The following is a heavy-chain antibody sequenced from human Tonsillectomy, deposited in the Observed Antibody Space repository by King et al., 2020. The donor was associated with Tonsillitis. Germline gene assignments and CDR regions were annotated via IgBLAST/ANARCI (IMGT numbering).Heavy chain of an antibody. V-gene: IGHV3-49*03. CDR1: GFTFGDSA. J-gene: IGHJ4*02. CDR2: IRSKSNGGTT. Sequence: QLVQSGGGLVQPGRSLRLSCKASGFTFGDSAMNWFRHSPERGLEWLGFIRSKSNGGTTEIAASVRGRFTISRDDSKSIAYLQMNSLKSEDTAVYYCTRGRRDWGQGTLVTVAS. CDR3: TRGRRD.